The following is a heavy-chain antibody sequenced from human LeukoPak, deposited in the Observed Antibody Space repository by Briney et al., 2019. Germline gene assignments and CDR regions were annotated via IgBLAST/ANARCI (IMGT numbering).Heavy chain of an antibody. Sequence: GGSLRLSCAVTGFTSSSYEMNWVRQAPGKGLEWVSYISSSGTTVYYPDSVKGRFTISRDNAKNSLYLQMNSLRAEDTAVYYCARHSAGYTTFFDYWGQGTLVTVSS. D-gene: IGHD5-24*01. CDR2: ISSSGTTV. CDR3: ARHSAGYTTFFDY. V-gene: IGHV3-48*03. CDR1: GFTSSSYE. J-gene: IGHJ4*02.